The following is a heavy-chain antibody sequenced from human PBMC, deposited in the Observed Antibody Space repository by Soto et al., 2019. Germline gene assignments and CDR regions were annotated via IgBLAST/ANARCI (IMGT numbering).Heavy chain of an antibody. D-gene: IGHD3-22*01. J-gene: IGHJ4*02. CDR2: ISGSGGST. V-gene: IGHV3-23*01. CDR3: AKGKAPDYYDSSGYFPYFGY. CDR1: GFTFSSYA. Sequence: PGGSLRLSCAASGFTFSSYAMSWVRQAPGKGLEWVSAISGSGGSTYYADSVKGRFTISRDNSKNTLYLQMNSLRAEDTAVYYCAKGKAPDYYDSSGYFPYFGYWGQGTLVTVSS.